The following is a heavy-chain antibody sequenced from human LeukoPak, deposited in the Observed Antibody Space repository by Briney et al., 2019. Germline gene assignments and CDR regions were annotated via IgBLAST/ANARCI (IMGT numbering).Heavy chain of an antibody. D-gene: IGHD3-22*01. J-gene: IGHJ4*02. CDR3: AKGLYYYDSSPLFFDY. Sequence: GGSLRLSCAAPGFTFSSYAMSWVRQAPGKGLEWVSAISGSGGSTYYADSVKGRFTISRDNSKNTLYLQMNSLRAEDTAVYYCAKGLYYYDSSPLFFDYWGQGTLVTVSS. CDR1: GFTFSSYA. CDR2: ISGSGGST. V-gene: IGHV3-23*01.